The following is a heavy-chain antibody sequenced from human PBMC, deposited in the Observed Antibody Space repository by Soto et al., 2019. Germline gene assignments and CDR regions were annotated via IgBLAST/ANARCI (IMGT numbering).Heavy chain of an antibody. J-gene: IGHJ6*02. CDR1: GYRFTNYW. CDR3: ARRRDMHSSYHFYFYGMDV. CDR2: IDPSDSYI. Sequence: GESLKISCQGSGYRFTNYWISWVRQTPDEGLEWMGRIDPSDSYINYSPSFEGHVTISADKSISTAYLQWTSLKASDTAIYYCARRRDMHSSYHFYFYGMDVWGQGTTVTVSS. D-gene: IGHD6-6*01. V-gene: IGHV5-10-1*01.